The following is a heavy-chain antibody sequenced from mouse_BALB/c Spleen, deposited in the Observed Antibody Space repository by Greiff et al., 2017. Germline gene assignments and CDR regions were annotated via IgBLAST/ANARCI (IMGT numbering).Heavy chain of an antibody. CDR1: GYTFTSYW. Sequence: VQLQQSGAELVKPGASVKLSCKASGYTFTSYWMHWVKQRPGQGLEWIGEINPSNGRTNYNEKFKSKATLTVDKSSSTAYMQLSSLTSEDSAVYYCAREGITTAVFDYWGQGTTLTVSS. CDR3: AREGITTAVFDY. V-gene: IGHV1S81*02. CDR2: INPSNGRT. J-gene: IGHJ2*01. D-gene: IGHD1-2*01.